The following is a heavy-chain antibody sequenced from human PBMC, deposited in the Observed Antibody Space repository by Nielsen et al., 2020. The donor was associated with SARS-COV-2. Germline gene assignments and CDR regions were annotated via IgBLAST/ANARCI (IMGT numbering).Heavy chain of an antibody. D-gene: IGHD6-19*01. CDR1: GFTFSNYG. Sequence: GGSLRLSCATSGFTFSNYGMHWVRQAPGKGLEWVASIWFDGSKTEYADSVKGRFTVSRDNSKNTLYLQMNNLRTDDTAIYYCAKERTVAGPQGGFDFWGQGTLVTVSS. CDR3: AKERTVAGPQGGFDF. CDR2: IWFDGSKT. V-gene: IGHV3-30*02. J-gene: IGHJ4*02.